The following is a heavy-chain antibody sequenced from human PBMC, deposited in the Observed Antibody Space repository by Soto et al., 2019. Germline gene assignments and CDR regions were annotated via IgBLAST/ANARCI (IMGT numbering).Heavy chain of an antibody. CDR1: GFTFSSYG. CDR3: ARDGPQWPQGYYYYYGMDV. CDR2: IWNDGSNK. V-gene: IGHV3-33*01. Sequence: QVQLVESGGGVVQPGRSLRLSCAASGFTFSSYGMHWVRQAPGKGLEWVAVIWNDGSNKYYADSVKGRFTIPRDNSKNTLYLQMNSLRAEDTSVYYCARDGPQWPQGYYYYYGMDVWGQGTTVTVSS. D-gene: IGHD6-19*01. J-gene: IGHJ6*02.